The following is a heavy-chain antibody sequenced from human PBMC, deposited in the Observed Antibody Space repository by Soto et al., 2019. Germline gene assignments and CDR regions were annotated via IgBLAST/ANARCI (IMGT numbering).Heavy chain of an antibody. CDR2: ISTSGST. Sequence: QVQLQESGPGLVKPSETLSLTCTVSGDSMTKYYWSWIRQPAGKGLEWIGRISTSGSTNYNPSLKSRVTMSIDTSNKHFSLSLKSVTAADTAVYYCARTVGAAYHFDFWGQGALVTVSS. V-gene: IGHV4-4*07. CDR3: ARTVGAAYHFDF. D-gene: IGHD1-26*01. CDR1: GDSMTKYY. J-gene: IGHJ4*02.